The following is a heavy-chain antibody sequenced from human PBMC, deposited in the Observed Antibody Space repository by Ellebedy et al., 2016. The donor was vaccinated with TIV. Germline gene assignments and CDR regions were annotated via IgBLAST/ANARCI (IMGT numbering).Heavy chain of an antibody. CDR1: GFAFDAYA. V-gene: IGHV3-9*01. Sequence: PGGSLRLSCAASGFAFDAYAMHWVRQAPGKGLEWVAGISWNSGDISYADSVKGRFTIFRDNAKNSLYLRMNSLRPKDTAFYYCSLRSGRAVTTDGYWGQGTLVTVSS. J-gene: IGHJ4*02. CDR2: ISWNSGDI. D-gene: IGHD4-11*01. CDR3: SLRSGRAVTTDGY.